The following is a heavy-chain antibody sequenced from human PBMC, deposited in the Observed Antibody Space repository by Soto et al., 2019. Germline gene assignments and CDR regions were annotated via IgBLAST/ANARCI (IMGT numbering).Heavy chain of an antibody. D-gene: IGHD3-3*01. CDR1: GFTFSSYA. CDR3: AKVMGYDFWSGDTVFDY. Sequence: GGSLRLSCAASGFTFSSYAMSWVRQAPGKGLEWVSAISGSGGSTYYADSVKGRFTISRDNSKNTLYLQMNSLRAEDTAVYYCAKVMGYDFWSGDTVFDYWGQGTLVTVSS. CDR2: ISGSGGST. V-gene: IGHV3-23*01. J-gene: IGHJ4*02.